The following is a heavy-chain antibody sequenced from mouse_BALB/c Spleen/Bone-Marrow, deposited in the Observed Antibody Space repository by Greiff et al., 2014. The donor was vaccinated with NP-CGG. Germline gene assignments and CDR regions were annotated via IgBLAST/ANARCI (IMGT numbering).Heavy chain of an antibody. J-gene: IGHJ4*01. CDR3: TKIYYGYDGGYYYAMDY. V-gene: IGHV5-6-4*01. CDR2: ISSGGSYT. CDR1: GFTFSSYA. Sequence: EVQLVESGGGLVKPGGSLKLSCAASGFTFSSYAMSWVRQTPEKRLEWVATISSGGSYTYYPDSVKGRFTISRDNAKNTLYLQMSSLKSEDTAMYYCTKIYYGYDGGYYYAMDYWGQGTSVTVSS. D-gene: IGHD2-2*01.